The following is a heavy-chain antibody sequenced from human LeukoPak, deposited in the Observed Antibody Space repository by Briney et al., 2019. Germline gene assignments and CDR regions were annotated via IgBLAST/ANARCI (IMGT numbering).Heavy chain of an antibody. CDR2: ISSNGGST. V-gene: IGHV3-64*01. D-gene: IGHD6-13*01. Sequence: GGSLRLSCAASGFTISSYAMHWVRQAPGKGLEYVSAISSNGGSTYYANSVKDRFTISRDNSKNTLYLQMGSLRAEDMAVYYCARAGGQQLENRLYYFDYWGQGTLVTVSS. J-gene: IGHJ4*02. CDR1: GFTISSYA. CDR3: ARAGGQQLENRLYYFDY.